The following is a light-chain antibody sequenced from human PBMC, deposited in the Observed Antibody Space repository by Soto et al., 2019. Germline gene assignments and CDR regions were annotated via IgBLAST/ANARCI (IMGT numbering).Light chain of an antibody. J-gene: IGKJ1*01. Sequence: DIQMTQSPSTLSASVGDRVTITCRASQNINTWLSWYHQTPGEPPKLLIFKASSLQSGVPSRFSGGGSATRFTLTISGLQPDDFGTYYCMQSSNYVWTFGQGTKVEVK. CDR3: MQSSNYVWT. CDR1: QNINTW. CDR2: KAS. V-gene: IGKV1-5*03.